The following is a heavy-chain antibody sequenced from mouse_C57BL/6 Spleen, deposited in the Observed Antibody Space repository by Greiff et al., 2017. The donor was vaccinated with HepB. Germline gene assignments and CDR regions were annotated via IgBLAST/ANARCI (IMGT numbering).Heavy chain of an antibody. CDR1: GYTFPSYG. CDR3: ARSPNWDYFDY. J-gene: IGHJ2*01. V-gene: IGHV1-81*01. CDR2: LYPRSGNT. Sequence: VKLVESGAELARPGASVKLSCKASGYTFPSYGISWVKQRTGQGLEWIGELYPRSGNTYYNEKFKGKATLTADKSSSTAYMELRSLTSEDSAVYFCARSPNWDYFDYWGQGTTLTVSS. D-gene: IGHD4-1*02.